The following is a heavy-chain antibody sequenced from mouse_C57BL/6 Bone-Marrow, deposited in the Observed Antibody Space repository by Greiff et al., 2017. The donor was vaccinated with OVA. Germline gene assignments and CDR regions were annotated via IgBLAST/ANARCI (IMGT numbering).Heavy chain of an antibody. J-gene: IGHJ1*03. CDR3: DKKGCGSNDWYFDV. Sequence: QVQLKESGPGLVQPSQSLSITCTVSGFSLTSYGVHWVRQSPGKGLEWLGVIWRGGGTAYNAAFMSRLSIIKDNSKSPVCSKMNRLRADDTDIYYGDKKGCGSNDWYFDVWGKGTTVTVSS. CDR2: IWRGGGT. CDR1: GFSLTSYG. V-gene: IGHV2-5*01. D-gene: IGHD1-1*01.